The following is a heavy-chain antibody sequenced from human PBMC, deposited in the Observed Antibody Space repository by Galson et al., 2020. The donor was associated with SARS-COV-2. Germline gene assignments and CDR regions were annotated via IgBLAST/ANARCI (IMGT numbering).Heavy chain of an antibody. Sequence: TGGSLRLSCAASGFTFSSYAMSWVRQAPGRGLEWVSTITTSGTSTYYADSLKGRFTISRDNSKNTLYLQMNSLRAEDTAVYYCAKARVPAAVKWFDPWGQGTLVTVSS. D-gene: IGHD2-2*01. CDR1: GFTFSSYA. CDR3: AKARVPAAVKWFDP. V-gene: IGHV3-23*01. J-gene: IGHJ5*02. CDR2: ITTSGTST.